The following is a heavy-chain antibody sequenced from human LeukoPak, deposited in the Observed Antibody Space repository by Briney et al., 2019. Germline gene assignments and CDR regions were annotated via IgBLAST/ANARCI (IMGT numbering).Heavy chain of an antibody. CDR2: IYPGDSDT. CDR3: ARQAAMDV. CDR1: GYTFTSYG. V-gene: IGHV5-51*01. Sequence: ASVKVSCKASGYTFTSYGISWVRQMPGKGLEWMGIIYPGDSDTRYSPSFQGQVTISVDKSTSTAYLQWSSLKASDTAMYYCARQAAMDVWGQGTTVTVSS. J-gene: IGHJ6*02.